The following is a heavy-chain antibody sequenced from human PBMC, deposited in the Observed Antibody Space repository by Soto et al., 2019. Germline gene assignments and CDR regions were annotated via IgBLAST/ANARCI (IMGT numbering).Heavy chain of an antibody. Sequence: QLQLQESGPGLVKPSETLSLTCTVSGGSISSSSYYWGWIRQPPGQGLEWIGSIYYSGRTYYNPSLKSRVTISVDTSKNQFSLKLSSVTAVDTAVYYCARRRTVTTSKWFDPWGQGTLVTVSS. V-gene: IGHV4-39*01. J-gene: IGHJ5*02. D-gene: IGHD1-7*01. CDR2: IYYSGRT. CDR1: GGSISSSSYY. CDR3: ARRRTVTTSKWFDP.